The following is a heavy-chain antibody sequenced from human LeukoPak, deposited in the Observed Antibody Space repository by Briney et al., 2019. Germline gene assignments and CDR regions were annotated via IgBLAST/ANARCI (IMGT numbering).Heavy chain of an antibody. J-gene: IGHJ4*02. CDR3: VRTSRIVYGSGNYYYYFDY. Sequence: KPSRTLSLTCAVSGGSISSSNWWNWVRQPPGKGLEWSGEIYHGGSTNYNPSLKSLVTISVDKSKIQFSLKLSSVAAADTAVYYCVRTSRIVYGSGNYYYYFDYWGQGTLVTVSS. CDR1: GGSISSSNW. D-gene: IGHD3-10*01. CDR2: IYHGGST. V-gene: IGHV4-4*02.